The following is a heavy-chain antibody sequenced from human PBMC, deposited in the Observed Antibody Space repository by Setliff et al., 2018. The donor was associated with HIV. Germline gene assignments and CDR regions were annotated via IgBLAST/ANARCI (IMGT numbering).Heavy chain of an antibody. D-gene: IGHD6-19*01. CDR1: GDSVSSRSYY. CDR2: IYYSGST. CDR3: AREEWLDPPGYYYMDV. Sequence: SETLSLTCTVSGDSVSSRSYYWSWIRQPPGKGLEWIGYIYYSGSTNYNPSLKSRVTMSIDTSKNQFSLKLNSVTAADMAVYYCAREEWLDPPGYYYMDVWAKGTTVTVSS. J-gene: IGHJ6*03. V-gene: IGHV4-61*01.